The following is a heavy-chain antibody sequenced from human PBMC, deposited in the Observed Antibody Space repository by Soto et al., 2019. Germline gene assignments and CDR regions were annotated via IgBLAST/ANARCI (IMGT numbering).Heavy chain of an antibody. CDR1: GFSLSTSGMC. J-gene: IGHJ4*02. CDR3: ARIRNTRGSGWYYFDY. CDR2: IDWDDNK. V-gene: IGHV2-70*01. Sequence: SGPTLVNPTQTLTLTCTFSGFSLSTSGMCVSWIRQPPGKALEWLALIDWDDNKYYSTSLKTSLTISKDTSKNQVVLTMTNMDPVDTATYYCARIRNTRGSGWYYFDYWGQGTLVTVSS. D-gene: IGHD6-19*01.